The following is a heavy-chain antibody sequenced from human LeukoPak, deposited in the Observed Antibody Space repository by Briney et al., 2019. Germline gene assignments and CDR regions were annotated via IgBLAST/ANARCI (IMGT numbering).Heavy chain of an antibody. J-gene: IGHJ5*02. Sequence: PSETLSLTCSVYGGSFSSGTYYWSWIRQLPGKGLEWIGYTHYSGSPYYNPSLKSRVSISVDTSKNQFSLKLSSVTAADTAVYYCARDSGYDSSGFYYGGFDPWGQGTLVTVSS. CDR1: GGSFSSGTYY. CDR3: ARDSGYDSSGFYYGGFDP. CDR2: THYSGSP. V-gene: IGHV4-31*03. D-gene: IGHD3-22*01.